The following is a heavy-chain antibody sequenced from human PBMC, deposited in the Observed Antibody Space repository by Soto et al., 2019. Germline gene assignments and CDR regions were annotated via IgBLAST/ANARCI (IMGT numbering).Heavy chain of an antibody. D-gene: IGHD6-6*01. J-gene: IGHJ5*02. V-gene: IGHV5-10-1*01. Sequence: GESLKISCKGSGYSFTSYWISWVRQMPGKGLEWMGRIDPSDSYANYSPSFQGHVTISADKSISTAYLQWSSLKASDTAMYYCARASSSSSFPFDPWGQGTLVTVS. CDR2: IDPSDSYA. CDR1: GYSFTSYW. CDR3: ARASSSSSFPFDP.